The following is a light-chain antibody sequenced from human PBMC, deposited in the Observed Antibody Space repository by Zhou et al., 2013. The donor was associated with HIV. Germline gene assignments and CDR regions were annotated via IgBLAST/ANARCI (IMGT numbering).Light chain of an antibody. Sequence: DIVMTQTQLSSPVTLGQPASISCRSSQSLVHSDGNTYLSWLQQRPGQPPRLLIHKVSKRDSGVPSRFSGSGSGTDFTLTISSLQPDDFATYYCQQYNSSPWTFGQGTKVEIK. CDR3: QQYNSSPWT. CDR1: QSLVHSDGNTY. V-gene: IGKV2-24*01. CDR2: KVS. J-gene: IGKJ1*01.